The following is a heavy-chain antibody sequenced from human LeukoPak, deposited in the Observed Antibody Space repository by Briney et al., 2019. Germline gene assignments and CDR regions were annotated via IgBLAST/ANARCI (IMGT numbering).Heavy chain of an antibody. Sequence: ASVTVSCMASVCTFISYAISWVRQAPGKGLEWMGSIIPIFGTANYAHKFQGRVTITADKSTSTAYMELSSLRSEDTAVYYCARDRDSSGYYIHDAFDIWGQGTMVTVSS. CDR3: ARDRDSSGYYIHDAFDI. V-gene: IGHV1-69*06. CDR1: VCTFISYA. D-gene: IGHD3-22*01. J-gene: IGHJ3*02. CDR2: IIPIFGTA.